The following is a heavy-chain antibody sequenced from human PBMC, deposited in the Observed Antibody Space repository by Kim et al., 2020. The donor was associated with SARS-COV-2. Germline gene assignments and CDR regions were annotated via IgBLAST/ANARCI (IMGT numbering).Heavy chain of an antibody. Sequence: LKSRVTISQDTSKNQFSLKLSSVTAADTAVYYCARDGNVDSGGWHNWFDPWGQGTLVTVSS. CDR3: ARDGNVDSGGWHNWFDP. J-gene: IGHJ5*02. D-gene: IGHD6-19*01. V-gene: IGHV4-39*07.